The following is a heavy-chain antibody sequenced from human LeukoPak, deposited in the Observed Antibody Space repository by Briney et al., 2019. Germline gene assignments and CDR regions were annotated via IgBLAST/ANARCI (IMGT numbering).Heavy chain of an antibody. CDR2: INHSGST. D-gene: IGHD3-10*01. J-gene: IGHJ6*03. V-gene: IGHV4-34*01. CDR3: ARLGRITMVRGVIKPDYYYYYYMDV. Sequence: SETLSLTCAVYGGSFSGYYWSWIRQPPGKGLEWIGEINHSGSTNYNPSLKSRVTISVDTSKNQFSLKLSSVTAANTAVYYCARLGRITMVRGVIKPDYYYYYYMDVWGKGTTVTISS. CDR1: GGSFSGYY.